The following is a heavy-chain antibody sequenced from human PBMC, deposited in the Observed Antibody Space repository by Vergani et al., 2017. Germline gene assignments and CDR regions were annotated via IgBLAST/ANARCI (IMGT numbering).Heavy chain of an antibody. J-gene: IGHJ5*02. CDR1: GFTFDDYA. CDR3: AKDLRIAARGVGWFDP. Sequence: EVQLVESGGGLVQPGRSLRLSCAASGFTFDDYAMHWVRQAPGKGLEWVSGISWNSGSIGYADSVKGRFTISRDNSKNTLYLQMNSLRAEDTAVYYCAKDLRIAARGVGWFDPWGQGTLVTVSS. V-gene: IGHV3-9*01. CDR2: ISWNSGSI. D-gene: IGHD6-6*01.